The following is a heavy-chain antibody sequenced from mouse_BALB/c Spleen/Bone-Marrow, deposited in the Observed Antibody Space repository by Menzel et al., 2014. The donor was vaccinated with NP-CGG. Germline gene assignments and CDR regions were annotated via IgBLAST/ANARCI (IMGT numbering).Heavy chain of an antibody. Sequence: EVKVEESGGGLVKPGGSLKLSCAASGFAFSSHDMSWVRQTPEKRLELVAYISSGGGSTYYPDTVKGRFTISRDTAKNTLYLQMSSLKSEDTAMYYCTRLTTVVAPYAMDYWGQGTSVTVSS. CDR2: ISSGGGST. CDR3: TRLTTVVAPYAMDY. V-gene: IGHV5-12-1*01. J-gene: IGHJ4*01. D-gene: IGHD1-1*01. CDR1: GFAFSSHD.